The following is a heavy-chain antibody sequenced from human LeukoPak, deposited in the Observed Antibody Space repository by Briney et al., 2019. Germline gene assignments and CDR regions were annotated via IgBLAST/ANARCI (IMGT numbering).Heavy chain of an antibody. D-gene: IGHD3-10*01. V-gene: IGHV4-59*01. CDR2: IYYSGST. CDR3: ARARGGEYFDY. Sequence: SETLSITCTVSGGSISSYYWSWIRQPPGKGLEWIGYIYYSGSTNYNPSLKSRVTISVDTSKNQFSLKLSSVTAADTAVYYCARARGGEYFDYWGQGTLVTVSS. CDR1: GGSISSYY. J-gene: IGHJ4*02.